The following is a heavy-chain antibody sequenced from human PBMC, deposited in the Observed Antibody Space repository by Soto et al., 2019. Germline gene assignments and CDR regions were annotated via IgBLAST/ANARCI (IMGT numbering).Heavy chain of an antibody. J-gene: IGHJ4*02. D-gene: IGHD5-18*01. Sequence: GESLKISCKCSGYTFTNYWIGWVRQMPGKGLEWMGTIDPGDSDTRYDPSFQGQVTISADKSISTAYLQWSSLKASDTAMYYCARSDTTMADYWGQGTLVTVSS. V-gene: IGHV5-51*01. CDR3: ARSDTTMADY. CDR2: IDPGDSDT. CDR1: GYTFTNYW.